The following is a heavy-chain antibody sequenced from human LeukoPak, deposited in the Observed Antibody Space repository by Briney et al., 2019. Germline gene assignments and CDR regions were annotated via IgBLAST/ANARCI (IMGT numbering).Heavy chain of an antibody. CDR3: ARSYPYCSSTSCPYVFDP. CDR2: INHSGST. J-gene: IGHJ5*02. D-gene: IGHD2-2*01. CDR1: GGSFSGYY. Sequence: PSETLSLTCAVYGGSFSGYYWSWIRQPPGKGLEWIGGINHSGSTNYNPSLKSRVTISVDTSKNQFSLKLSSVTAADTAVYYCARSYPYCSSTSCPYVFDPWGQGTLVTVSS. V-gene: IGHV4-34*01.